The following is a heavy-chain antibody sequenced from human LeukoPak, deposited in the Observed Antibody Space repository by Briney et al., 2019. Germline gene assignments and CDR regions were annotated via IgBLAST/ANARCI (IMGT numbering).Heavy chain of an antibody. V-gene: IGHV3-23*01. CDR2: ISGSGGST. CDR3: AKDPSCRYYFDY. D-gene: IGHD1-7*01. CDR1: GFTFSIYA. J-gene: IGHJ4*02. Sequence: GGSLRLSCAAAGFTFSIYAMSWVRQAPGKGLDWVSGISGSGGSTNYADSVKGRFTISRDRSKNTLYLQMNSLRAEDTAVLYCAKDPSCRYYFDYWGRGTLVTVSS.